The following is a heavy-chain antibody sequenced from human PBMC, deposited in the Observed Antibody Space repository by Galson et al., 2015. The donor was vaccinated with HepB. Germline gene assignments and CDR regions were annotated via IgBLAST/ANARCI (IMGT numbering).Heavy chain of an antibody. CDR1: GGTFSDYG. J-gene: IGHJ6*03. D-gene: IGHD2-2*02. V-gene: IGHV1-69*13. CDR3: AREGQKCSTTSCYKGGFYYFYMDV. Sequence: SVKVSCKASGGTFSDYGFSWVRQAPGQGLEWMGGIIPIFGTRTYAQKFQGRVTLTADESTNTAYMELNSLTSDDTAVYYCAREGQKCSTTSCYKGGFYYFYMDVCGEGTAVTVSS. CDR2: IIPIFGTR.